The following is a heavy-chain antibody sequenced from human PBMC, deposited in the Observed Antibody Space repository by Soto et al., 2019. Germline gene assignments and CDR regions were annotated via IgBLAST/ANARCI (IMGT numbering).Heavy chain of an antibody. Sequence: QVQLQESGPGLVKPSQTLSLTCTVSGVSISSGDYYWSWIRQPPGKGLAWIGYIYYSGSTYYNPSLMSHVNISVDTSKNQFSLKLSSVTAADTAVYYCARSYVDIVATSDAFDIWGQGTMVTVSS. V-gene: IGHV4-30-4*01. CDR2: IYYSGST. D-gene: IGHD5-12*01. CDR3: ARSYVDIVATSDAFDI. J-gene: IGHJ3*02. CDR1: GVSISSGDYY.